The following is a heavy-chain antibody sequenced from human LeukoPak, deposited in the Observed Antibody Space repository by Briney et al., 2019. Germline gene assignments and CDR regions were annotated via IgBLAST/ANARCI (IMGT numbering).Heavy chain of an antibody. Sequence: GGSLRLSCAASGFAFSSYWMTWVRQAPGKGLEWVANIKPDGSGKNYVDSVKGRFTISRDNAKNSLYLQMRGLRVEDTAVYYGSSHPAVLDPDCWGQGTLVTVSS. CDR1: GFAFSSYW. D-gene: IGHD6-19*01. CDR3: SSHPAVLDPDC. V-gene: IGHV3-7*01. CDR2: IKPDGSGK. J-gene: IGHJ4*02.